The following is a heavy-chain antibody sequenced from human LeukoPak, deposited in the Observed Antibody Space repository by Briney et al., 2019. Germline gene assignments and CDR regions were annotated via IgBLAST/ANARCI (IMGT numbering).Heavy chain of an antibody. CDR1: GGSISNYY. CDR2: IYYSGST. D-gene: IGHD6-19*01. CDR3: AREDPMAGTGFVDY. J-gene: IGHJ4*02. Sequence: SETLSLTCTVSGGSISNYYWSWIRQPPGKGLEWIGYIYYSGSTNYNPSLKSRVTISVDTSKNQFSLKLSSVTAADTAVYYCAREDPMAGTGFVDYWGQGTLVTVSS. V-gene: IGHV4-59*01.